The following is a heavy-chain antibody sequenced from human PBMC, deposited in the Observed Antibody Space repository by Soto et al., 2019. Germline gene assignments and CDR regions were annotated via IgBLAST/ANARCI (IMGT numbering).Heavy chain of an antibody. J-gene: IGHJ3*02. CDR3: TRVVITFGGAPWCNDAFDI. CDR2: ISPSGGST. CDR1: GYTFTSYY. Sequence: QVQLVQSGAEVKKPGASVKVSCKASGYTFTSYYIHWVRQAPGQGLEWMGIISPSGGSTTYAQKCQGRVTMTRDTSTSTVYMELSILRAADTAVYYCTRVVITFGGAPWCNDAFDIWGQGTLVTVSS. V-gene: IGHV1-46*03. D-gene: IGHD3-16*01.